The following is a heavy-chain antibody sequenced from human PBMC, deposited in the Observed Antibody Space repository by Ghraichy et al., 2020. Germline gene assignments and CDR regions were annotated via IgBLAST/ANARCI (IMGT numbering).Heavy chain of an antibody. J-gene: IGHJ6*02. CDR3: ARDRHTITIFDLHYYYGMDV. CDR1: GFTFSSYW. V-gene: IGHV3-7*01. Sequence: GGSLRLSCAASGFTFSSYWMSLVRQAPGKGLEWVANIKQDGSEKYYVDSVKGRFTISRDNAKNSLYLQMNSLRAEDTAVYYCARDRHTITIFDLHYYYGMDVWGQGTTVTVSS. D-gene: IGHD3-3*01. CDR2: IKQDGSEK.